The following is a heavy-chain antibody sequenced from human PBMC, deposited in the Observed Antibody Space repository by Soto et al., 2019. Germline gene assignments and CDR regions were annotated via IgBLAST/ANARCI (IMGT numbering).Heavy chain of an antibody. CDR1: GFTFSSYS. CDR3: ARMTTGYYYYYYGMDV. V-gene: IGHV3-21*01. J-gene: IGHJ6*02. D-gene: IGHD4-17*01. CDR2: ISSSSSYI. Sequence: RLSCAASGFTFSSYSMNWVRQAPGKGLEWVSSISSSSSYIYYADSVKGRFTISRDNAKNSLYLQMNSLRAEDTAVYYCARMTTGYYYYYYGMDVWGQVTTVTVSS.